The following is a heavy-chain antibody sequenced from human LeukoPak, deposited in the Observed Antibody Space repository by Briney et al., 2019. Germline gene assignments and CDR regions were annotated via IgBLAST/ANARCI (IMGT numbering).Heavy chain of an antibody. V-gene: IGHV3-30*02. J-gene: IGHJ5*02. CDR1: GFTFSSYG. CDR3: ASSPTRIAAAEIDP. CDR2: IRYDGSNK. D-gene: IGHD6-13*01. Sequence: GGSLRLSCAASGFTFSSYGMHWVRQAPGKGLEWVAFIRYDGSNKYYADSVKGRFTISRDNSKNTLYLQMNSLRAEDTAVYYCASSPTRIAAAEIDPWGQGTLVTVSS.